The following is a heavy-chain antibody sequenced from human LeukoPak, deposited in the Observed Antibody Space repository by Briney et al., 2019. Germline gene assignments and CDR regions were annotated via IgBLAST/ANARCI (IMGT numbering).Heavy chain of an antibody. CDR2: IYTSGST. Sequence: SETLSLTCTVSGDSISNFYWSWIRQPAGKGLEWIGRIYTSGSTNYNPSLKSRVTMSVDTSKNQFSLKLSSVTAADTAVYYCARDLSLWFGESTAGFDYWGQGTLVTVSS. CDR3: ARDLSLWFGESTAGFDY. D-gene: IGHD3-10*01. V-gene: IGHV4-4*07. CDR1: GDSISNFY. J-gene: IGHJ4*02.